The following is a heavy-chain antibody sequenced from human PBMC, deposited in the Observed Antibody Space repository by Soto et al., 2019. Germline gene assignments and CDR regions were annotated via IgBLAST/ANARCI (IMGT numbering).Heavy chain of an antibody. D-gene: IGHD3-10*01. Sequence: EVQLSQSGGGLVQPGGSLRLSCAASGFTFSDYGMSWVRQAPGRGLEWVSTIRGSAGNTYYVDSVKGRFTISRDDSTNTVYLQMTSLRAEDTAVYYCAKPLWFGESVFYPWGQGTLVIVSS. V-gene: IGHV3-23*01. CDR3: AKPLWFGESVFYP. CDR1: GFTFSDYG. J-gene: IGHJ5*02. CDR2: IRGSAGNT.